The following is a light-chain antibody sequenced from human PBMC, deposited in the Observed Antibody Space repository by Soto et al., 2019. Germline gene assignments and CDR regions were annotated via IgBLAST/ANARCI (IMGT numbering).Light chain of an antibody. J-gene: IGLJ1*01. V-gene: IGLV2-14*01. CDR1: NSDVGGYDR. Sequence: HSVLTQPASVSGSPGQSITISCTGTNSDVGGYDRVSWYQHHPGKAPKLLIFEVYNRPSGISDRFSGSKSGDTASLTISGLQAEDEADYYCNSQTTSGIRVFGTGTKVTVL. CDR3: NSQTTSGIRV. CDR2: EVY.